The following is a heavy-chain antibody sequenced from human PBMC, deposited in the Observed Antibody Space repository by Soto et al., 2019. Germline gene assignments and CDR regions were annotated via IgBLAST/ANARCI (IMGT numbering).Heavy chain of an antibody. J-gene: IGHJ6*03. CDR3: ARTGPSGYNYYYYYYMDV. Sequence: PSETLSLTCAVYGGSFSGYYWSWIRQPPGKGLEWIGEINHSGSTNYNPSLKSRVTISVDTSKNQFSLKLSSVTAADTAVYYCARTGPSGYNYYYYYYMDVWGKGTTVTVSS. D-gene: IGHD3-3*01. CDR1: GGSFSGYY. CDR2: INHSGST. V-gene: IGHV4-34*01.